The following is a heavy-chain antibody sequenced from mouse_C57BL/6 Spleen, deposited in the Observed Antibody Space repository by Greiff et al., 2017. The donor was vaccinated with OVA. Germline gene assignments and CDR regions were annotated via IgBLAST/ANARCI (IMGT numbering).Heavy chain of an antibody. CDR1: GYSFTGYY. CDR2: IYPYNGVS. V-gene: IGHV1-31*01. CDR3: ARYPLDYGYDDWYFDV. Sequence: DVKLVESGPELVKPGASVKISCKASGYSFTGYYMHWVKQSHGNILDWIGYIYPYNGVSSSNQKFKGKATLTVAKSSSPAYMELRSLTSEDAAVYYCARYPLDYGYDDWYFDVWGTGTTVTVSS. D-gene: IGHD2-2*01. J-gene: IGHJ1*03.